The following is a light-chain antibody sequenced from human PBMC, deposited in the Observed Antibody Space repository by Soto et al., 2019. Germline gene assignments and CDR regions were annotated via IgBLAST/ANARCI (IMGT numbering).Light chain of an antibody. Sequence: NFMLTQPRSVSESPGKTVTISCTPTSGNIATNYVQWRQQRPGSAPRSVIYDDNQRPSGVPDRFSGSVDRSSNSASLTISGLKTEDEADYYCQSYDVDNVVFGGGTKLTVL. CDR1: SGNIATNY. CDR3: QSYDVDNVV. CDR2: DDN. V-gene: IGLV6-57*04. J-gene: IGLJ2*01.